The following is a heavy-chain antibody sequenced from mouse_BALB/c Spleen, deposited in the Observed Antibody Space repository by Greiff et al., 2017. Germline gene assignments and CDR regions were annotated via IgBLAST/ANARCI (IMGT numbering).Heavy chain of an antibody. Sequence: EVKLEESGPSLVKPSQTLSLTCSVTGDSITSGYWNWIRKFPGNKLEYMGYISYSGSTYYNPSLKSRISITRDTSKNQYYLQLNSVTTEDTATYYCARGGGSSLYWYFDVWGAGTTVTVSS. CDR2: ISYSGST. CDR3: ARGGGSSLYWYFDV. CDR1: GDSITSGY. V-gene: IGHV3-8*02. D-gene: IGHD1-1*01. J-gene: IGHJ1*01.